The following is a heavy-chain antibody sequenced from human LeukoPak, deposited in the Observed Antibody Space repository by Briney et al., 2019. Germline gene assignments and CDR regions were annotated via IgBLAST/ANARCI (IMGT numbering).Heavy chain of an antibody. V-gene: IGHV1-69*13. J-gene: IGHJ6*02. CDR1: GGTFSSYA. Sequence: SVKVSCKASGGTFSSYAISWVRQAPGQGLEWMGGIIPIFGTANYAQKFQGRVTITADESTSTAYMELSSLRSEDTAVYYCARDYYDSSGYRRYYYYGMDVWGQGTTITVSS. CDR3: ARDYYDSSGYRRYYYYGMDV. CDR2: IIPIFGTA. D-gene: IGHD3-22*01.